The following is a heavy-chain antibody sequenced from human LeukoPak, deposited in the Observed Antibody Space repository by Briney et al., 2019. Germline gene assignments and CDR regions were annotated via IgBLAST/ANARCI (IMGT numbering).Heavy chain of an antibody. CDR1: GGSINNNY. CDR2: IFSSGST. D-gene: IGHD4-23*01. CDR3: ARREYGDNGYYFDY. Sequence: SETLSLTCSVSGGSINNNYWSWIRQSPGKRLQWIGYIFSSGSTNYNPSLKSRVAISVDTSKNQFSLKLSSVTAADTAIYYCARREYGDNGYYFDYWGQGTLVTVSS. V-gene: IGHV4-59*08. J-gene: IGHJ4*02.